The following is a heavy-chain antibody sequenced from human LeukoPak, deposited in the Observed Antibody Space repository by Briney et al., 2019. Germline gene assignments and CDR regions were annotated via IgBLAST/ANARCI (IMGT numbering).Heavy chain of an antibody. Sequence: SETLSLTCTVSGGSISSYYWSWIRQPPGKGLEWIGYIYTSGSTNYNPSLKRRVTISVDTSKNQFSLKLSSVTAADTAVYYCARQAKKDIVVVPAAWNDYYYYYMDVWGKGTTVTVSS. CDR2: IYTSGST. V-gene: IGHV4-4*09. J-gene: IGHJ6*03. CDR1: GGSISSYY. CDR3: ARQAKKDIVVVPAAWNDYYYYYMDV. D-gene: IGHD2-2*01.